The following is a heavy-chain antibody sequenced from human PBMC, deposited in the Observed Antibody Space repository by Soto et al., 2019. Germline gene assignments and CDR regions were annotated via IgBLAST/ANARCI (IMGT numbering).Heavy chain of an antibody. Sequence: QLQLQESGSGLVKPSQTLSLTCAVSGASISSGDYSWSWIRQPPGKGLEWIGYIFHSGSTFYNPSLKSRVTISVDWSKNQFSLKLSSVTAADTAVYYCARAIPPKIHGMDVWGQGTTATVSS. CDR2: IFHSGST. CDR3: ARAIPPKIHGMDV. CDR1: GASISSGDYS. V-gene: IGHV4-30-2*01. J-gene: IGHJ6*02.